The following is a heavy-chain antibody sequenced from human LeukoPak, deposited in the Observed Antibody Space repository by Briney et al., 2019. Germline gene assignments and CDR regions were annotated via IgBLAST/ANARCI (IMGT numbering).Heavy chain of an antibody. CDR1: GGSFSVYY. CDR2: INHSGST. CDR3: ARDRVAAAGTGANYYYYGTDG. D-gene: IGHD6-13*01. J-gene: IGHJ6*01. Sequence: SETLSLTCAVYGGSFSVYYWSWIRQPPGKGLEWIGEINHSGSTNYNPSLKSRVTISVDTSKNQFSLKLSSVTAADTAVYYCARDRVAAAGTGANYYYYGTDGCAQGTTVTVSS. V-gene: IGHV4-34*01.